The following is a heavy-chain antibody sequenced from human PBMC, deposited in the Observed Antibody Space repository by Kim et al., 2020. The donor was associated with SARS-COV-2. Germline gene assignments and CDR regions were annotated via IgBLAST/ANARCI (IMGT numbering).Heavy chain of an antibody. CDR3: AREKQPGRGYCSSTSCYGGIGSGFDP. D-gene: IGHD2-2*01. Sequence: SQTLSLTCAVYGGSFSGYYWSWIRQPPGKRLEWIGEINHSGSTNYNPSLKSRVTISVDTSKNQFSLKLSSVTAADTAVYYCAREKQPGRGYCSSTSCYGGIGSGFDPWGQGTLVTVSS. V-gene: IGHV4-34*01. CDR1: GGSFSGYY. J-gene: IGHJ5*02. CDR2: INHSGST.